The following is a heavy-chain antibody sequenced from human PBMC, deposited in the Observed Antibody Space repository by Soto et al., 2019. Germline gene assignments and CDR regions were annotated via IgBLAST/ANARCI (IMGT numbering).Heavy chain of an antibody. J-gene: IGHJ4*02. CDR2: ISWNSGSI. V-gene: IGHV3-9*01. CDR1: GFTFDDYA. Sequence: PGGSLRLSCAASGFTFDDYAMHWVRQAPGKGLEWVSGISWNSGSIGYADSVKGRFTISRDNAKNSLYLQMNSLRAEDTALYYCAKDIMAGSSELVRVELDYWGQGTLVTVSS. CDR3: AKDIMAGSSELVRVELDY. D-gene: IGHD6-6*01.